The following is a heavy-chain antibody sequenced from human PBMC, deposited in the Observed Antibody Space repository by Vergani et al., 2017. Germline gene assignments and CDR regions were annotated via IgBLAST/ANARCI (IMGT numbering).Heavy chain of an antibody. CDR2: MNPNSGNT. V-gene: IGHV1-8*01. J-gene: IGHJ4*02. Sequence: QVQLVQSGAEVKKPGASVKVSCKASGYTFTSYDINWVRQATGQGLEWMGWMNPNSGNTGYAQKFQGRVTMTRNTSISTAYMELSSLRSEDTAVYYCATLGLRFLEWSPYYFDYWGQGTLVTVSS. CDR3: ATLGLRFLEWSPYYFDY. CDR1: GYTFTSYD. D-gene: IGHD3-3*01.